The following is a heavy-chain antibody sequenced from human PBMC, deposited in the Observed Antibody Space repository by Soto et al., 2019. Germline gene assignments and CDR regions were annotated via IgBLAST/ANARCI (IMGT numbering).Heavy chain of an antibody. D-gene: IGHD6-19*01. CDR3: AKDNAGYSSGSNPGAFDI. CDR2: ISWNSGSI. CDR1: GFTFDDYA. V-gene: IGHV3-9*01. J-gene: IGHJ3*02. Sequence: EVQLVESGGGLVQPGRSLRLSCAASGFTFDDYAMHWVRQAPGKGLEWVSGISWNSGSIGYADSVKGRFTISRDNAKNSLYLQMNSLRAEDTALYYCAKDNAGYSSGSNPGAFDIWGQGTMVTVSS.